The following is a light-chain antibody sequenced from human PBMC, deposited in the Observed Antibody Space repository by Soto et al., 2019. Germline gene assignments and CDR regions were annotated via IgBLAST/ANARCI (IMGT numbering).Light chain of an antibody. V-gene: IGLV1-47*02. CDR2: TND. CDR1: SSNIGSNY. CDR3: AAWDDSLRGWV. J-gene: IGLJ3*02. Sequence: QSVLTQPPSASGTPGQRVTISCSGSSSNIGSNYVYWYQQLPGTAPKLLIYTNDQRPSGVPDRFSGSKSGTSASLAIIGLRSEDEADYYCAAWDDSLRGWVFGGGTKLTVL.